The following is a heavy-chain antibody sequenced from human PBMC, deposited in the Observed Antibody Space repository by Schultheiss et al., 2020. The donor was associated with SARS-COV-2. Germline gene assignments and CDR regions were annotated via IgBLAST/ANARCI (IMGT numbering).Heavy chain of an antibody. V-gene: IGHV3-23*01. CDR1: GFTFSSYA. D-gene: IGHD3-22*01. CDR2: ISASGGDT. J-gene: IGHJ4*02. CDR3: AKDRHYYYDSSGHDY. Sequence: GESLKISCAASGFTFSSYAMSWVRQAPGKGLEWVSGISASGGDTYYADSVKGRFTISRDNSKNTLYLQMNSLRAEDTAVYYCAKDRHYYYDSSGHDYWGQGTLVTVSS.